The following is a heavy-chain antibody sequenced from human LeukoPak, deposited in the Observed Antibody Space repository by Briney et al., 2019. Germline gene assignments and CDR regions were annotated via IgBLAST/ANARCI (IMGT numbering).Heavy chain of an antibody. D-gene: IGHD3-16*01. CDR2: IDTSGST. J-gene: IGHJ4*02. V-gene: IGHV4-61*02. CDR1: GGSISAGTSY. Sequence: NTSQTLSLTCTVSGGSISAGTSYWSWIRQPAGKGLEWIGRIDTSGSTNYNPSLKSRLNISLDTSKHHSSLKLTSVTAADTAMYYCATAGSRQGALDYWGQGTLVTVSS. CDR3: ATAGSRQGALDY.